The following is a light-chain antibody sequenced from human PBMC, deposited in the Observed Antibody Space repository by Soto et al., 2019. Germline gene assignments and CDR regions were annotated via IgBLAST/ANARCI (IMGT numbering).Light chain of an antibody. CDR3: TSFSSYTSIYV. CDR2: QVT. CDR1: SSDVGGYNY. J-gene: IGLJ1*01. Sequence: QSVLTQPPSASGSPGQSVTISCTGTSSDVGGYNYVSWYQQHPGKAPKVIIYQVTIRPSGISNRFSGSKSGNTASLTISGLQAEDEADSYCTSFSSYTSIYVLGNGTKVT. V-gene: IGLV2-14*01.